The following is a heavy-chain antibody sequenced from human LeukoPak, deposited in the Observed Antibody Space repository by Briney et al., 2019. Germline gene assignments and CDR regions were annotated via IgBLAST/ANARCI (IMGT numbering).Heavy chain of an antibody. D-gene: IGHD5-24*01. CDR1: GYTFTSYG. Sequence: ASVKVSCKASGYTFTSYGTSWVRQAPGQGLEWMGWISAYNGNTNYAQKLQGRVTMTTDTSTSTAYMELRSLRSDDTAVYYCARALEMATIMESYYFDYWGQGTLVTVSS. CDR3: ARALEMATIMESYYFDY. J-gene: IGHJ4*02. CDR2: ISAYNGNT. V-gene: IGHV1-18*01.